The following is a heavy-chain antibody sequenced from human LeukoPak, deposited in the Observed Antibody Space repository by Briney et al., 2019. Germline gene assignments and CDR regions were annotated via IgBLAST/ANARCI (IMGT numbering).Heavy chain of an antibody. CDR2: INPNSGGT. V-gene: IGHV1-2*02. CDR3: ASLESFAGVPDVMDY. CDR1: GYTFTGYY. J-gene: IGHJ4*02. Sequence: ASVKVSCKASGYTFTGYYMHWVRQAPGQGLEWMGWINPNSGGTNYAQKFQGRVTMTRDTSISTAYMELSRLRSDDTAVYYCASLESFAGVPDVMDYWGQGTLVTVSS. D-gene: IGHD3-3*01.